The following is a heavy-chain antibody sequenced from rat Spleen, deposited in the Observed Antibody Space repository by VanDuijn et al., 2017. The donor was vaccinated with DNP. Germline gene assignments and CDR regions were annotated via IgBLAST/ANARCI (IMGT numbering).Heavy chain of an antibody. Sequence: EVQLVESGGGLVQPGRSLKLSCAASGFTFSNYGMAWVRQAPTKGLEWVASITNSGGSIYYRDPGKGRFTVSRDNAKSTLYLQMNSLRSEDTATYYCTRETFYYSGARWLAYWGQGTLVTVSS. V-gene: IGHV5-27*01. CDR2: ITNSGGSI. CDR1: GFTFSNYG. D-gene: IGHD1-1*01. CDR3: TRETFYYSGARWLAY. J-gene: IGHJ3*01.